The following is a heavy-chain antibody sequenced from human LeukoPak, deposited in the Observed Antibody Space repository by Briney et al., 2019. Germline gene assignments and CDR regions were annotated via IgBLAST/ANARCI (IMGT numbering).Heavy chain of an antibody. CDR2: INRSGST. CDR1: GGSFSGYY. V-gene: IGHV4-34*01. CDR3: ARGNGYGSNY. D-gene: IGHD3-10*01. J-gene: IGHJ4*02. Sequence: SETLSLTCAVYGGSFSGYYWSWIRQPPGKGLEWIGEINRSGSTNYNPSLKSRVTISVDTSKNQFSLKLSPVTAADTAVYYCARGNGYGSNYWGQGTLVTVSS.